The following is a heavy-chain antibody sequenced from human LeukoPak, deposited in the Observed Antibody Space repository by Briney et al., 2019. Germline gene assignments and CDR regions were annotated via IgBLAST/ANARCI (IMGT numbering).Heavy chain of an antibody. Sequence: GGSLRLSCAASGFTFSSYSMNWVRQAPGKGLEWVSYISSSSSTIYYADSVKGRFTISRGNAKNSLYLQMNSLRAEDTAVYYCARGRGELLLYWGQGTLVTVSS. D-gene: IGHD1-26*01. CDR2: ISSSSSTI. V-gene: IGHV3-48*01. CDR3: ARGRGELLLY. J-gene: IGHJ4*02. CDR1: GFTFSSYS.